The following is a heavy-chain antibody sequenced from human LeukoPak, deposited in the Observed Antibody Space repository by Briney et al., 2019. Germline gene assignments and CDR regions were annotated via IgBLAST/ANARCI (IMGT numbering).Heavy chain of an antibody. CDR1: RFTFSNYW. J-gene: IGHJ4*02. CDR2: INQDGSER. CDR3: ARVRYDGSGYYSISDY. D-gene: IGHD3-22*01. Sequence: GGSLRLSCAASRFTFSNYWMSWVRQAPGKGLEWVANINQDGSERYYVDSVKGRFTISRDNTKNSLYLQMNSLRAEDTAVYYCARVRYDGSGYYSISDYWGQGTLVAVSS. V-gene: IGHV3-7*01.